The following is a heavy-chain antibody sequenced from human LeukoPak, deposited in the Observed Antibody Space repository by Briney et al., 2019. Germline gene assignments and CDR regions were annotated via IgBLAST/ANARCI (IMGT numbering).Heavy chain of an antibody. CDR3: ARELDSSGYYSVH. Sequence: PGGSRRLSCAASGFTVSSNYMSWVRQAPGKGLEWVSVIYSGGSTYYADSVKGRFTISRDNSKNTLYLQMNSLRAEDTAVYYCARELDSSGYYSVHWGQGTLVTVSS. CDR2: IYSGGST. CDR1: GFTVSSNY. V-gene: IGHV3-66*02. D-gene: IGHD3-22*01. J-gene: IGHJ4*02.